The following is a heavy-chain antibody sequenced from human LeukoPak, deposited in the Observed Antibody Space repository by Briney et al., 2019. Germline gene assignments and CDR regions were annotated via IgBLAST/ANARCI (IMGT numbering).Heavy chain of an antibody. D-gene: IGHD6-13*01. CDR2: IYYSGST. CDR1: GGSISSSSYY. J-gene: IGHJ3*02. V-gene: IGHV4-39*07. CDR3: ARTPPPHEQLGHAFDI. Sequence: PSETLSLTCTVSGGSISSSSYYWGWIRQPPGKGLEWIGSIYYSGSTYYNPSLKSRVTISVDTSKNQFSLKLSSVTAADTAVYYCARTPPPHEQLGHAFDIWGQGTMVTVSS.